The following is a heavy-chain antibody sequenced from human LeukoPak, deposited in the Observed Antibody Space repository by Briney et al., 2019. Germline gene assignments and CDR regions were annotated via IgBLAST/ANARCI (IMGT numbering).Heavy chain of an antibody. Sequence: SETLSLTCTVSGGSISSYYWTWMRQPPGKGLEWIGYIYYSGSTNYNPSLKSRVTISADTSKNQFSLTLTSVTAADTAVYYCARSGGTWSYNYWGQGTLVTVSS. J-gene: IGHJ4*02. V-gene: IGHV4-59*01. CDR1: GGSISSYY. CDR3: ARSGGTWSYNY. D-gene: IGHD1-26*01. CDR2: IYYSGST.